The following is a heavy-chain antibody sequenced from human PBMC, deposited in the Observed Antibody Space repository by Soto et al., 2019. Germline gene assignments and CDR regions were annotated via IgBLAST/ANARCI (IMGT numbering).Heavy chain of an antibody. V-gene: IGHV4-61*01. CDR3: ARSTYGSFDY. CDR2: IYYNGST. CDR1: GGSVNSGSYY. Sequence: PSETLSLTCTVSGGSVNSGSYYWSWIRQPSGKGLEWIGYIYYNGSTNYNPSLKSRLTISVDTSKNQFSLKLSSVTAADTAVYYCARSTYGSFDYWGQGTLVTV. D-gene: IGHD3-16*01. J-gene: IGHJ4*02.